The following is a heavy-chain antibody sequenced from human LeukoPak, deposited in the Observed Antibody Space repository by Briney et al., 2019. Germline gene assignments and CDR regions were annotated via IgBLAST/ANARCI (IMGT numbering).Heavy chain of an antibody. V-gene: IGHV3-23*01. Sequence: GGSLRLSCAASGFTFSSYAMSWVRQAPGKGLEWVSAISGSGGSTYYADSVKGRFTISRDNSKNTLYLQMNSLRAEDTAVYYCAKVTMTTVTQVEYFDYWGQGTLVTVSS. CDR3: AKVTMTTVTQVEYFDY. D-gene: IGHD4-11*01. CDR2: ISGSGGST. CDR1: GFTFSSYA. J-gene: IGHJ4*02.